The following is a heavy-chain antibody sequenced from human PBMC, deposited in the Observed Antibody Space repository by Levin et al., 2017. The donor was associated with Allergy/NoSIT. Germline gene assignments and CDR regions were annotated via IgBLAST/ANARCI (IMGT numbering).Heavy chain of an antibody. D-gene: IGHD5-12*01. V-gene: IGHV3-74*01. CDR1: GFTFSSYW. CDR2: INSDGSST. Sequence: GESLKISCAASGFTFSSYWMHWVRQAPGKGLVWVSRINSDGSSTSYADSVKGRFTISRDNAKNTLYLQMNSLRAEDTAVYYCARVPLRGGRIDYWGQGTLVTVSS. J-gene: IGHJ4*02. CDR3: ARVPLRGGRIDY.